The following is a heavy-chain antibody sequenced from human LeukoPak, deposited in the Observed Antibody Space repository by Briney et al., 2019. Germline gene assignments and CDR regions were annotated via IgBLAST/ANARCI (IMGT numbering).Heavy chain of an antibody. CDR2: INHSGST. Sequence: SETLSLTCTVSGGSVSSGSYYWSWIRQPPGKGLEWIGEINHSGSTNYNPSLKSRVTISVDTSKNQFSLKLSSVTAADTAVYYCATLRDIVVVPAESMDVWGQGTTVTVSS. V-gene: IGHV4-39*07. CDR1: GGSVSSGSYY. D-gene: IGHD2-2*01. CDR3: ATLRDIVVVPAESMDV. J-gene: IGHJ6*02.